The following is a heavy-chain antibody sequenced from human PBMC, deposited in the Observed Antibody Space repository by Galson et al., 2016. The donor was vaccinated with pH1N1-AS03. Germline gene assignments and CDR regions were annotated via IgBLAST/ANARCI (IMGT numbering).Heavy chain of an antibody. Sequence: SVKVSCKASGYTFTSYYIHWVRQAPGQGREWMGIINPSDGNTNCAQRFQGRVTMTRDTSTSTVYMELSSLRSDDTAVNYCARVSAGLTGYYYAMDVWGQGTTVTVSS. D-gene: IGHD4/OR15-4a*01. J-gene: IGHJ6*02. CDR1: GYTFTSYY. CDR3: ARVSAGLTGYYYAMDV. V-gene: IGHV1-46*01. CDR2: INPSDGNT.